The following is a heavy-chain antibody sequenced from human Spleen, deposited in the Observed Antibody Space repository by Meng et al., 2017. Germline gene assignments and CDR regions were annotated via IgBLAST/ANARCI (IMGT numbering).Heavy chain of an antibody. CDR1: GVSISTSGYY. J-gene: IGHJ5*02. Sequence: HPQLQESGPGLVKPSEALSLTCSFSGVSISTSGYYWGWIRQPPGKGLEWIGSIGHSGTTYYTPSLRRRVTVSIDTSKNQFSLEVTSVTAADTAVYYCVRSSGWVRTGFDPWGQGTLVTVSS. CDR2: IGHSGTT. CDR3: VRSSGWVRTGFDP. D-gene: IGHD6-19*01. V-gene: IGHV4-39*01.